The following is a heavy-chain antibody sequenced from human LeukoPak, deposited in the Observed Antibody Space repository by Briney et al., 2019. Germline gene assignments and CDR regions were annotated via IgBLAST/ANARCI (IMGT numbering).Heavy chain of an antibody. CDR1: GFTFSRYY. V-gene: IGHV3-74*01. CDR3: TRVFVGDEYSSSGY. CDR2: INSDGRST. D-gene: IGHD6-13*01. J-gene: IGHJ4*02. Sequence: GGSLRLSCAASGFTFSRYYMHWVRQAPGKGPVWVSRINSDGRSTTYADSVRGRFTVSRDNAKNTLYLQMNSLKVEDTAMYYCTRVFVGDEYSSSGYWGQGTLVTVSS.